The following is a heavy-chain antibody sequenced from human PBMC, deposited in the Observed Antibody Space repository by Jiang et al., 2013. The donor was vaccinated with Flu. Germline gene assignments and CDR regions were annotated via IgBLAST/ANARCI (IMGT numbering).Heavy chain of an antibody. CDR2: ISYDGSNK. CDR1: GFTFNSYG. D-gene: IGHD1-26*01. Sequence: SGGGVVQPGRSLRLSCAASGFTFNSYGIHWVRQAPGKGLEWVSVISYDGSNKFYADSVRGRFTISRDNSKNTIYLQMNSLRAEDTAVYYCAKCRIGGSFWDDAIDIWGQGTMVTVSS. V-gene: IGHV3-30*18. J-gene: IGHJ3*02. CDR3: AKCRIGGSFWDDAIDI.